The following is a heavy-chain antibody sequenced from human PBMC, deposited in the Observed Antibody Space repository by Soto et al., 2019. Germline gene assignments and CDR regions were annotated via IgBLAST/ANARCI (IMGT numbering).Heavy chain of an antibody. CDR2: IIPILGIA. D-gene: IGHD6-19*01. V-gene: IGHV1-69*04. CDR3: ARELQTSGWYPNHDAFDI. CDR1: GGTFSSYT. Sequence: SVKVSCKASGGTFSSYTISWVRQAPGQGLEWMGRIIPILGIANCAQKFQGRVTITADKSTSTAYMELSSLRSEDTAVYYCARELQTSGWYPNHDAFDIWGQGTMVTVSS. J-gene: IGHJ3*02.